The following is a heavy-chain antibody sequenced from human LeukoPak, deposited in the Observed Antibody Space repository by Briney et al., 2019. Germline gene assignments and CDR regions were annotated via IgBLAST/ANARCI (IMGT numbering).Heavy chain of an antibody. J-gene: IGHJ4*02. Sequence: PSETLSLTCTVSGGSISSDSYYWGWIRRPPGKGLELIGTVFYSGTTYYNPSLRSRLTISVDTSKNQFSLRLNSVTAADTTVYYCARLAAIRGVVFIDYWGQGALVTVSS. CDR1: GGSISSDSYY. CDR3: ARLAAIRGVVFIDY. V-gene: IGHV4-39*01. D-gene: IGHD3-10*01. CDR2: VFYSGTT.